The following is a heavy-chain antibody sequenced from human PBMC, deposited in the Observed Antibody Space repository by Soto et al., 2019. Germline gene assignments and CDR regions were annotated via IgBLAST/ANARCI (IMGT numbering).Heavy chain of an antibody. CDR1: SDSINSGGYY. Sequence: SETLSLTCSVSSDSINSGGYYWSWIRQHPGKGLEWIGYIYSNGATYYNPSLKSRVTISVDTSKNQFSLNLTSVTAADTAVYYCATRGGSSSGYYYYAMDVWGQGTTVTVSS. V-gene: IGHV4-31*03. D-gene: IGHD6-6*01. J-gene: IGHJ6*02. CDR2: IYSNGAT. CDR3: ATRGGSSSGYYYYAMDV.